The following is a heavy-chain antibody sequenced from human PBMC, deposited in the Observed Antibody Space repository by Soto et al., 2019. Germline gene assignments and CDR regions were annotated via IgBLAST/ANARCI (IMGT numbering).Heavy chain of an antibody. V-gene: IGHV1-18*01. CDR1: GYTFTSYG. CDR2: LSAYNGDT. D-gene: IGHD6-13*01. J-gene: IGHJ4*02. Sequence: QVQLVQSGAEVKKPGASVKISCKASGYTFTSYGITWLRQAPGQGLEWMGWLSAYNGDTNYAQNLQGRVTMTTDTSKSTAYMELRSLKSDDTAVYYCARVSPSARAAVPWGQGTLVTVS. CDR3: ARVSPSARAAVP.